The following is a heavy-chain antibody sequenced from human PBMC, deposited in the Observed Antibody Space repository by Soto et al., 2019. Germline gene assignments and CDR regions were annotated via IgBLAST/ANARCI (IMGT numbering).Heavy chain of an antibody. J-gene: IGHJ4*02. D-gene: IGHD4-17*01. V-gene: IGHV1-18*04. CDR1: GYNFSSHG. CDR3: ARWSITVTTDYFDY. CDR2: ISSYNDNT. Sequence: GSVKVSCKASGYNFSSHGINSVRQAPGQGLEWMGWISSYNDNTDLAQKFQGRVNMTTDTSTSTAYMELRSLRSDETAVYYCARWSITVTTDYFDYWGQGTPVSVSS.